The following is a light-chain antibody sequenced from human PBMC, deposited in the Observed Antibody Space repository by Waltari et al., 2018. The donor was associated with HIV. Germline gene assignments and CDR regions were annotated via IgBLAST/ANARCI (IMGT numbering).Light chain of an antibody. CDR3: AAWDDSLNGWV. CDR1: SSNIGSNT. CDR2: SNN. Sequence: QSVLTQPPSASGTPGQRVTISCSGSSSNIGSNTVNWYQQLPVTDPKLLIYSNNQRPSGVPDRYSVSKSGTSASLAISGLQSEDGADYYCAAWDDSLNGWVFGGGTKLTVL. J-gene: IGLJ3*02. V-gene: IGLV1-44*01.